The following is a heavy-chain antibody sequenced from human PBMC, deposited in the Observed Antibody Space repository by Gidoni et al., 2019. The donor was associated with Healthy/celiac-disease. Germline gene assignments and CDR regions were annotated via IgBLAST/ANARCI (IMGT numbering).Heavy chain of an antibody. CDR1: GFPFSSYA. D-gene: IGHD6-6*01. V-gene: IGHV3-23*04. Sequence: EVPLVESGGGLVQPGGSRRLPCAAYGFPFSSYAMRWVRQAPGKGLEWVSAISGSGGSTYYADSVKGRFTISRDNSKNTLYLQMNSLRAEDTAVYYCAKEPSIAARQDYWGQGTLVTVSS. CDR3: AKEPSIAARQDY. J-gene: IGHJ4*02. CDR2: ISGSGGST.